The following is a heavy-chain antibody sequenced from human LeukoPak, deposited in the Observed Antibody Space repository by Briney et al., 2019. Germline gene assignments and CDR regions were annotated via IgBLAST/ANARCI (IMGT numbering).Heavy chain of an antibody. V-gene: IGHV3-74*01. CDR1: GFTFSSYW. Sequence: GGSLRLSCAASGFTFSSYWMHWVRQAPGKGLLWVSRINTDGSSTTYADSVKGRFTISRDNAKNTLYLQMNSLRAEDTAVYYCARGGVYSTSAVGYWGQGTLVTVSS. J-gene: IGHJ4*02. CDR3: ARGGVYSTSAVGY. CDR2: INTDGSST. D-gene: IGHD6-6*01.